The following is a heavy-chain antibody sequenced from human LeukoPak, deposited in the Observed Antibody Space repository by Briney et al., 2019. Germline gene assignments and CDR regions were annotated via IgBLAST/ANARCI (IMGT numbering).Heavy chain of an antibody. CDR2: IYSGGST. CDR3: AKTGYSYGYWFDY. D-gene: IGHD5-18*01. CDR1: GFTVSSNY. V-gene: IGHV3-53*05. J-gene: IGHJ4*02. Sequence: PGGSLRLSCAASGFTVSSNYMSWVRQAPGKGLEWVSVIYSGGSTYYADSVKGRFTISRDNAKNSLYLQMNSLRAEDTALYYCAKTGYSYGYWFDYWGQGTLVTASS.